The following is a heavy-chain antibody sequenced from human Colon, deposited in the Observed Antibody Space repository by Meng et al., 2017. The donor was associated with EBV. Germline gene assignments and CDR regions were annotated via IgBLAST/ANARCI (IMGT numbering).Heavy chain of an antibody. J-gene: IGHJ4*02. V-gene: IGHV2-5*02. CDR1: GFSLSTSGVG. Sequence: QITLKESGPTLVKPXQTLTLTCTFSGFSLSTSGVGVGWIRQPPGKALEWLALIYWDDDKRYRPSLKSRLTITKDTSKNEVVLTMTNMDPVDTATYFCALNHYVSGSYYQFGYWGQGTLVTVSS. CDR3: ALNHYVSGSYYQFGY. CDR2: IYWDDDK. D-gene: IGHD3-10*01.